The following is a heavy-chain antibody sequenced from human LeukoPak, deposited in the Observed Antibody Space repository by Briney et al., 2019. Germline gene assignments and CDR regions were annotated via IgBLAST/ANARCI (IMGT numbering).Heavy chain of an antibody. V-gene: IGHV4-39*01. CDR1: GDSISTSSYY. CDR3: ARSYYYDYRQIDY. Sequence: PSETLSLTCTVSGDSISTSSYYWGWIRQPPGKGLEWLGSIYYSWSTYYNPSLKSRVTISVDTSKNQFSLDLYSVTAADTAVFYCARSYYYDYRQIDYWGQGTLVTVSS. CDR2: IYYSWST. D-gene: IGHD3-22*01. J-gene: IGHJ4*02.